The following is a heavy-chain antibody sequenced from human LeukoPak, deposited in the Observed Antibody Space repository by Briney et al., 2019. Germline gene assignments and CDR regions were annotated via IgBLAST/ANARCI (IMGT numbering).Heavy chain of an antibody. CDR3: ARDGESRSGYPHY. J-gene: IGHJ4*02. CDR1: GGTFSSYA. Sequence: ASVKVSCKASGGTFSSYAISWVRQAPGQRLEWMGGIIPIFGTANYAQKFQGRVTITADESTSTAYMELSSLRSEDTAVYYCARDGESRSGYPHYWGQGTLVTVSS. CDR2: IIPIFGTA. V-gene: IGHV1-69*01. D-gene: IGHD3-3*01.